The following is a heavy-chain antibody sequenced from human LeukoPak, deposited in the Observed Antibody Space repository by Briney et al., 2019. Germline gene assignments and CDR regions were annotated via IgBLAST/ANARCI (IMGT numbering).Heavy chain of an antibody. CDR2: IKSKTDGGTT. D-gene: IGHD5-18*01. V-gene: IGHV3-15*01. J-gene: IGHJ4*02. CDR1: GFTFSNAW. Sequence: RGGSLSLFCAASGFTFSNAWMSWVRQAPGKGLEWVGRIKSKTDGGTTDYAAPVKGRFTISRDDSKNTLYLQMNSLKTEDTAVYYCTTDATWIQLWLPYDYWGQGTLVTVSS. CDR3: TTDATWIQLWLPYDY.